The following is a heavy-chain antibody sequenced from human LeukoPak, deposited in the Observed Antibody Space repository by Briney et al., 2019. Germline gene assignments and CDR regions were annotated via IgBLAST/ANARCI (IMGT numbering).Heavy chain of an antibody. CDR1: GYTFTDYF. Sequence: GASVKVSCKASGYTFTDYFIHWVRQAPGQGLEWMGWINPNIGDASYAQKFQDRVTMTRDRSINTAYMELSRLTSDDTAVYYCARRPLVGGASMGFAPGGRGPLVTVSS. CDR2: INPNIGDA. J-gene: IGHJ5*02. D-gene: IGHD2-8*02. V-gene: IGHV1-2*02. CDR3: ARRPLVGGASMGFAP.